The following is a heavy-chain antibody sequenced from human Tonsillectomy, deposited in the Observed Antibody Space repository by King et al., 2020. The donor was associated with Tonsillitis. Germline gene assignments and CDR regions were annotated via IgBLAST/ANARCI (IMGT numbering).Heavy chain of an antibody. CDR2: ISYDGSNK. V-gene: IGHV3-30-3*01. D-gene: IGHD6-19*01. CDR3: ARPRQPYSSGLSYFDY. Sequence: VQLVESGGGVVQPGRSLRLSCAASGFTFSSYAMHWVRQAPGKGLEWVAVISYDGSNKYYADSVKGRFTISRDNSKNTLYLQMNSLRAEDTAVYYCARPRQPYSSGLSYFDYWGQGTLVTVSS. CDR1: GFTFSSYA. J-gene: IGHJ4*02.